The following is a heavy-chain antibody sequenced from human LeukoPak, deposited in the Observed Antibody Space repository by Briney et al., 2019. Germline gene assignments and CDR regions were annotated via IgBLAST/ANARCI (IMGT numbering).Heavy chain of an antibody. CDR2: IIPIFGTA. CDR3: ARGNTMCGLTAIPCSRNKGEIEDY. J-gene: IGHJ4*02. Sequence: ASVKVSCKASGGTFSSYAISWVRQAPGQGLEWMGGIIPIFGTANYAQKFQGRVTITADESTRTAYMELSSLRSEDTAVYYCARGNTMCGLTAIPCSRNKGEIEDYWGQGTLVTVSS. D-gene: IGHD3-10*02. V-gene: IGHV1-69*13. CDR1: GGTFSSYA.